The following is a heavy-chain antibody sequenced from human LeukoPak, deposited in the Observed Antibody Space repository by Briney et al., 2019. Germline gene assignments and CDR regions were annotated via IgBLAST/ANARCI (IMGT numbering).Heavy chain of an antibody. CDR2: INHSGST. J-gene: IGHJ5*02. V-gene: IGHV4-34*01. CDR1: WLSLQYDY. D-gene: IGHD2-15*01. CDR3: AAADTAQYTVEVVAVNGPPGSIDP. Sequence: SETLSLTCAVSWLSLQYDYWWSIRQPPGKGLEWIGEINHSGSTNYNPSLTGRVTISVDTSKNQFSLKLSSKTAADTAVYYFAAADTAQYTVEVVAVNGPPGSIDPWGQGTLVTVSS.